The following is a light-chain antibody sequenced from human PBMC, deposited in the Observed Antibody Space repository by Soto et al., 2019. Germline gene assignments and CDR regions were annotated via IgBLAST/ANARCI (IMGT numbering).Light chain of an antibody. J-gene: IGLJ2*01. V-gene: IGLV2-8*01. CDR3: SSYAGSNNVV. Sequence: QSVLTQPPSASGSPGQSVTISCTGTSSDVGGYNYVSWYQQHPDKAPKLMIYDVSKRPSGVPDRFSGSKSGNTASLTVSGLQAEDEADYYCSSYAGSNNVVFGGGTNSPS. CDR1: SSDVGGYNY. CDR2: DVS.